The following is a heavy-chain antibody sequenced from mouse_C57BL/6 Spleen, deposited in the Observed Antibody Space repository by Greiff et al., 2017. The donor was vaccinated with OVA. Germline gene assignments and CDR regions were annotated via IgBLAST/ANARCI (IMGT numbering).Heavy chain of an antibody. CDR1: GFTFSSYA. Sequence: DVHLVESGEGLVKPGGSLKLSCAASGFTFSSYAMSWVRQTPEKRLEWVAYISSGGDYIYYADTVKGRFTISRDNARNTLYLQMSSLKSEDTAMYYCTRDRLYDGYAWFAYWGQGTLVTVSA. CDR2: ISSGGDYI. D-gene: IGHD2-3*01. V-gene: IGHV5-9-1*02. CDR3: TRDRLYDGYAWFAY. J-gene: IGHJ3*01.